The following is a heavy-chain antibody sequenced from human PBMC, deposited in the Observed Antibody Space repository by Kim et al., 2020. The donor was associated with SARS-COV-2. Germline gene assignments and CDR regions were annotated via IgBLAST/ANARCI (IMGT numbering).Heavy chain of an antibody. CDR1: AYTFTGNA. V-gene: IGHV1-46*01. CDR2: INTSGGST. Sequence: ASVKVSCKASAYTFTGNAIHWVRQAPGQGLEWMGIINTSGGSTFYAQKFQGRVTMTTDTSTSTATSTTSGYMELRTLRSEDTAVDYCARFSPLDAFDIWG. J-gene: IGHJ3*02. CDR3: ARFSPLDAFDI.